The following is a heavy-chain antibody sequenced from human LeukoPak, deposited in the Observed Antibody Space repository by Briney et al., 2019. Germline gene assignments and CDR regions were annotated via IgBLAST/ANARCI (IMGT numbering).Heavy chain of an antibody. CDR1: GGSISSSSYY. V-gene: IGHV4-39*07. CDR3: ARGAYYYGSGSYWIDY. J-gene: IGHJ4*02. D-gene: IGHD3-10*01. Sequence: SETLSLTCTVSGGSISSSSYYWGWIRQPPGKGLEWIGSIYYSGSTYYNPSLKSRVTISVDTSKNRFSLKLSSVTAADTAVYYCARGAYYYGSGSYWIDYWGQGTLVTVSS. CDR2: IYYSGST.